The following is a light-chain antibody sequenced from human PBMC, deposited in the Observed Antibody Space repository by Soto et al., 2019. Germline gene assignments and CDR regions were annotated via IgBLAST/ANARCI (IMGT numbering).Light chain of an antibody. CDR1: QSVSSSY. CDR3: XXXINWPRT. V-gene: IGKV3-20*01. Sequence: ENVLTQSPGTLSFSPGERATLSCRASQSVSSSYLAWYQQKPGQAPRLLIYGASIRATDIPARFIGSGSGTEFTLTISSLQSEDFAVYXXXXXINWPRTFGQGTKVDIK. J-gene: IGKJ1*01. CDR2: GAS.